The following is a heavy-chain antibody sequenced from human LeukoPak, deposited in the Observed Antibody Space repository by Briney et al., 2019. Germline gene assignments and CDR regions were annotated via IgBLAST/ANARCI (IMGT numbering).Heavy chain of an antibody. V-gene: IGHV4-59*08. D-gene: IGHD6-13*01. Sequence: PSETLSLTCTVSGDSISNFYWSWIRQPPGKGLEWIGYIYYSGSTNYNPSLKSRVTISVDTSKSHFSLKLTSVTAADTAMYYCARHEGSSWYWFDPRGQGTLVTVSS. CDR1: GDSISNFY. CDR2: IYYSGST. CDR3: ARHEGSSWYWFDP. J-gene: IGHJ5*02.